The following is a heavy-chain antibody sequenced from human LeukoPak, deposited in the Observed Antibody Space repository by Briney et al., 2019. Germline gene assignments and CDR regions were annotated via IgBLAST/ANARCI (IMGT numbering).Heavy chain of an antibody. V-gene: IGHV3-9*01. CDR2: ISWNSGSI. CDR3: AKAGAAGDYYYYYMDV. CDR1: GFTFYDYA. D-gene: IGHD6-13*01. J-gene: IGHJ6*03. Sequence: PGGSLRLSCAASGFTFYDYAMHWVRQAPGKGLGWGSGISWNSGSIGYADSVKGRFTISRDNAKNSLYLQMNSLRAEDTALYSCAKAGAAGDYYYYYMDVWGKGTTVTVSS.